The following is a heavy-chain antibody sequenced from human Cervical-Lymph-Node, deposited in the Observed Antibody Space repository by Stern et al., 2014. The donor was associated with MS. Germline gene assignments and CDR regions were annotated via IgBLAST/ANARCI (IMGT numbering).Heavy chain of an antibody. CDR3: AHLTTATALDY. CDR1: GFSLSTSGVG. CDR2: IYWDDDK. D-gene: IGHD1-1*01. J-gene: IGHJ4*02. V-gene: IGHV2-5*02. Sequence: QITLKESGPTLVKPTQTLTLTCTFSGFSLSTSGVGVGWIRQPPGKALEWLALIYWDDDKRYSPSLESRLTITKDTSKNLVFLTMTNMDPVDTATYYCAHLTTATALDYGGQGTLGTVSA.